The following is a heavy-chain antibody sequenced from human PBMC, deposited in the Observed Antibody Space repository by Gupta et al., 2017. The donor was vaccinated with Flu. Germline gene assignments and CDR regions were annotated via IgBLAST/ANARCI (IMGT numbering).Heavy chain of an antibody. CDR3: ARDWDFGGYFDY. V-gene: IGHV3-48*01. CDR2: ISSSSSII. Sequence: YSRNLVRQAPGKGLEWVSYISSSSSIIYYAYSVKGRFTISRDNAKNSLYLQMNSLRVEDTAVYYCARDWDFGGYFDYWGQGTLVTVSS. J-gene: IGHJ4*02. CDR1: YS. D-gene: IGHD4-17*01.